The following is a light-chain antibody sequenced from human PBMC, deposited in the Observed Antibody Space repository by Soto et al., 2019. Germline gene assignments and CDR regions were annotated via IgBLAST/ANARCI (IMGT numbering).Light chain of an antibody. CDR2: WAS. V-gene: IGKV4-1*01. Sequence: IVKTQSPDSLAVSLGERATINCKSSQSVLYSSNNKNYLAWYQQKPGQPPKLLIYWASTRESGVPDRFSGSGSGTDFTLTISSLQAEDVAVYYGQQYSSSPWTFGQGTKVEIK. CDR3: QQYSSSPWT. J-gene: IGKJ1*01. CDR1: QSVLYSSNNKNY.